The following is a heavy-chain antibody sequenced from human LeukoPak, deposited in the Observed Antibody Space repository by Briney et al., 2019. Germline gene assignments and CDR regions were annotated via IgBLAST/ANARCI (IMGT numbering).Heavy chain of an antibody. CDR3: ATWDISGAYRAFHI. CDR2: IIPIFGTA. V-gene: IGHV1-69*13. CDR1: GGTFSSYA. D-gene: IGHD1-26*01. J-gene: IGHJ3*02. Sequence: GASVKVSCKASGGTFSSYAISWVRQAPGQGLEWMGGIIPIFGTANYAQKFQGRVTITADESTSTAYMELSSLRSEDTAVYYCATWDISGAYRAFHIWGQGTVVTVSS.